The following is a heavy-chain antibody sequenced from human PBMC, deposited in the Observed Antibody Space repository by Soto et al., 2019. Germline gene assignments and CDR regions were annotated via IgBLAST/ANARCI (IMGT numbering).Heavy chain of an antibody. J-gene: IGHJ4*02. CDR1: GFTFNNYA. CDR2: ISGSGGST. D-gene: IGHD6-13*01. V-gene: IGHV3-23*01. CDR3: AKGALGSSSWYDFDY. Sequence: EVQLLESGGGLVQPGGSLRLSCAASGFTFNNYARTWFRQAPGKGLEWVSSISGSGGSTYYADSVKGRFTISRDNSKNTLYLQMNSLRAEDTAVYYCAKGALGSSSWYDFDYWGQGTLVTVSS.